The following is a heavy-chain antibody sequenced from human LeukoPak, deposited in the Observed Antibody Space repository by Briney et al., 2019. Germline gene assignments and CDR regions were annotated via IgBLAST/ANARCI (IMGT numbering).Heavy chain of an antibody. V-gene: IGHV3-21*06. CDR2: ISSSSGYI. Sequence: PGGSLRLSCAASGFTFSSYSMNWVRQAPGKGLEWVSSISSSSGYIYYADLVKGRFTISRDNAKNSLYLQMNSLRAEDTAVYYCVKNSGWYCLDYWGQGITVIVSS. D-gene: IGHD6-13*01. CDR3: VKNSGWYCLDY. J-gene: IGHJ4*02. CDR1: GFTFSSYS.